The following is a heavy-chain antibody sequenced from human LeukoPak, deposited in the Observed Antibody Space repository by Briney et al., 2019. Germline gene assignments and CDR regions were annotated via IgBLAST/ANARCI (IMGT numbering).Heavy chain of an antibody. V-gene: IGHV1-18*01. CDR1: GYPFTTYG. J-gene: IGHJ4*02. D-gene: IGHD3-22*01. CDR2: ISAYNGNT. Sequence: ASVKVPCTASGYPFTTYGIIWVRQAPGQGLEWMGWISAYNGNTKYAQKLQGRVTMTTDTSTSTAYMELRSLRSDDTAVYYCARDSTSGYSPDWGQGTLVTVSS. CDR3: ARDSTSGYSPD.